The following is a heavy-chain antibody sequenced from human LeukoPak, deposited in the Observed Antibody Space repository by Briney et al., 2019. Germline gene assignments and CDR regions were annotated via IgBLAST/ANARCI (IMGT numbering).Heavy chain of an antibody. CDR2: ISSSSSYI. V-gene: IGHV3-21*04. CDR3: ATAVFWSGYPTFDY. Sequence: GGSLRLSCAASGFTFSSYSMNWVRQAPGKGLEWVSCISSSSSYIYYADSVKGRFTISRDNSKNTLSLQMNSLRSEDTAVYYCATAVFWSGYPTFDYWGQGTLVTVSS. CDR1: GFTFSSYS. J-gene: IGHJ4*02. D-gene: IGHD3-3*01.